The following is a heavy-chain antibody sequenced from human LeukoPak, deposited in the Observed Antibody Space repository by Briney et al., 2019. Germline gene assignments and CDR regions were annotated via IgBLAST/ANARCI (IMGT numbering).Heavy chain of an antibody. D-gene: IGHD3-22*01. J-gene: IGHJ4*02. Sequence: PSETLSLTCTVSGGSISSYYWSWIRQPAGEGLGLVGRINTSGSTNYNPSLQSRVTMSVDTSKNHFSLKLSSVTAADTAVYYCARDVYYYDSSGYYSYYFDYWGQGTLVTVSS. CDR2: INTSGST. CDR1: GGSISSYY. CDR3: ARDVYYYDSSGYYSYYFDY. V-gene: IGHV4-4*07.